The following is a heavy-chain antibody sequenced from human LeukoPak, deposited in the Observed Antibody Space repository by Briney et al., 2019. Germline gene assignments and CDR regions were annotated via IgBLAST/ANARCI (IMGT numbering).Heavy chain of an antibody. J-gene: IGHJ1*01. V-gene: IGHV1-24*01. CDR1: GYTLTELS. D-gene: IGHD3-10*01. Sequence: ASVTVSCKVAGYTLTELSMHWVRQAPGKGLEWMGDFDPEDGETIYAQKFQGRVTMTDDTSTDTAYMQLSSLRAEDTAVYYCATDYYGSGSPHSQRYWGQGTLVSVTS. CDR3: ATDYYGSGSPHSQRY. CDR2: FDPEDGET.